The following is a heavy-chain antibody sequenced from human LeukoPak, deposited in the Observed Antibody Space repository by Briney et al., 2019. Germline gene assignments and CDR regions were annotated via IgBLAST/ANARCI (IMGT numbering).Heavy chain of an antibody. CDR2: INTNGANT. D-gene: IGHD3-16*01. J-gene: IGHJ4*02. CDR3: TRDIGGGFHDY. Sequence: GGSLRLSCSASGFTFKSYAMHWVRQAPGKGLEYVSSINTNGANTYYADSVKGRFTISRDNSKNSLYLHLNSLRAEDTAFYYCTRDIGGGFHDYWGQGTLITVSS. CDR1: GFTFKSYA. V-gene: IGHV3-64*04.